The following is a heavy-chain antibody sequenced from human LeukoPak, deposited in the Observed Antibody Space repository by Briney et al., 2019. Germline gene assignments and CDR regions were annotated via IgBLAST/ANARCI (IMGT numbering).Heavy chain of an antibody. Sequence: AGGSLRLSCAASGFTFCSYAMSWVRHAPGIGLVWVSVLSGSGVSTYYVYSVKVRFTISRDNSKKTFYLQMNSLRAEDMAVYYCAKIRGRDDWYYFDYWGQGTLVTVSS. CDR3: AKIRGRDDWYYFDY. CDR1: GFTFCSYA. V-gene: IGHV3-23*01. CDR2: LSGSGVST. J-gene: IGHJ4*02. D-gene: IGHD5-24*01.